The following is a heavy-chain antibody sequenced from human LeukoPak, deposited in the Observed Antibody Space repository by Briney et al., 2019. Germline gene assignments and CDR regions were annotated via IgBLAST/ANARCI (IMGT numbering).Heavy chain of an antibody. CDR3: VWVDEPFGWFDP. CDR2: ISPRDGTT. D-gene: IGHD3-16*01. J-gene: IGHJ5*02. V-gene: IGHV1-46*04. Sequence: GASVKVSCKTSGHTLTSYYIHWVRQAPGQGLEWMGIISPRDGTTSYAQKLQGRVTLTRDTSTSTAYMELSSLRAEDTAVYYCVWVDEPFGWFDPWGQGTLVTVSS. CDR1: GHTLTSYY.